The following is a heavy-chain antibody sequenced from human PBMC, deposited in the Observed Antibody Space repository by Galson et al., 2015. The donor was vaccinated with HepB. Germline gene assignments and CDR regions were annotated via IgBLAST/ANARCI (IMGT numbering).Heavy chain of an antibody. D-gene: IGHD2/OR15-2a*01. J-gene: IGHJ4*02. Sequence: SLRLSCAASGFTFSIYSMNWVRQAPGKGLEWVSSISDISRYIYYADSLKARFTISRDNAKNSLYLQMNSLTAEDTAVYYCAVFPQEYCHWGQGTLVTVSS. CDR2: ISDISRYI. CDR3: AVFPQEYCH. V-gene: IGHV3-21*01. CDR1: GFTFSIYS.